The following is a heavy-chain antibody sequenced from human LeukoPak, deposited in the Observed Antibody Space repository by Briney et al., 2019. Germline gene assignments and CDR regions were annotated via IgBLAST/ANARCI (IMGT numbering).Heavy chain of an antibody. CDR2: INAGNGNT. Sequence: ASVKVSCKASGYTFTNYAMNWVRQAPGQRLEWMGWINAGNGNTKSSQRLQDRVTITRDTSASTAYMELNSLRSEDTAVYYCTRGIWSSHNKDYYFDYWGQGSLVTVSS. D-gene: IGHD2-2*01. J-gene: IGHJ4*02. CDR1: GYTFTNYA. CDR3: TRGIWSSHNKDYYFDY. V-gene: IGHV1-3*01.